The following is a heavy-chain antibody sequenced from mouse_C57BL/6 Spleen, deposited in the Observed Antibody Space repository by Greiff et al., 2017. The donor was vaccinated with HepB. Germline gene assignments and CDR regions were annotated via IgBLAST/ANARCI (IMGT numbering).Heavy chain of an antibody. CDR2: IHPSDSDT. D-gene: IGHD3-2*02. V-gene: IGHV1-74*01. CDR3: AIYRQLRPYFDY. CDR1: GYTFTSYW. Sequence: QVQLQQPGAELVKPGASVKVSCKASGYTFTSYWMHWVKQRPGQGLEWIGRIHPSDSDTNYNKKFKGKATLTVDKSSSTAYMQLSSLTSEDSAVYCCAIYRQLRPYFDYWGQGTTLTVSA. J-gene: IGHJ2*01.